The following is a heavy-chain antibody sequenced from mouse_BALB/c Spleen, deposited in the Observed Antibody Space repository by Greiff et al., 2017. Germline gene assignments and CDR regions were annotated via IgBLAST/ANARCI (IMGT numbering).Heavy chain of an antibody. CDR2: ISSGGSYT. Sequence: EVQLVESGGDLVKPGGSLKLSCAASGFTFSSYAMSWVRQSPEKRLEWVAEISSGGSYTYYPDTVTGRFTISRDNAKNTLYLEMSSLRSEDTAMYYCARDLDYAMDYWGQGTSVTVSS. CDR1: GFTFSSYA. V-gene: IGHV5-9-4*01. J-gene: IGHJ4*01. CDR3: ARDLDYAMDY.